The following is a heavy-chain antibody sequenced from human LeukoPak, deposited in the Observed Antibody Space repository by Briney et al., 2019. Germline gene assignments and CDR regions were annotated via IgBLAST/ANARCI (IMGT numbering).Heavy chain of an antibody. CDR1: GGSISSGSYY. Sequence: PSETLSLTCTVSGGSISSGSYYWTWIRQPAGKGLEWIGRVYISGSTNYNPSLKSRVPISVDTSKNHFSLKLTSVTAADTAVYYCARGLEWGDGFDIWGQGTMVTVSP. J-gene: IGHJ3*02. CDR2: VYISGST. CDR3: ARGLEWGDGFDI. V-gene: IGHV4-61*02. D-gene: IGHD1-1*01.